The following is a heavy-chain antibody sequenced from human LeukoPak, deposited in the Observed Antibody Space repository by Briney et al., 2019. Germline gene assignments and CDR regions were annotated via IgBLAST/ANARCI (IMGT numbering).Heavy chain of an antibody. V-gene: IGHV1-2*02. CDR3: ARGSGSSGYYHTDY. D-gene: IGHD3-22*01. CDR2: INPNSGGT. J-gene: IGHJ4*02. Sequence: ASVKVSCKASGYTFTGYYMHWVRQAPGQGLEWMGWINPNSGGTNYAQRFQGRVSMTTDTSISTANMELSRLRSDDTAVYYCARGSGSSGYYHTDYWGQGTLVTVSS. CDR1: GYTFTGYY.